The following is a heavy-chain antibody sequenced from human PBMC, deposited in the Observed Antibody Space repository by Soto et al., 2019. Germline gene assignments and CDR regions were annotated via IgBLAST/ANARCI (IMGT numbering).Heavy chain of an antibody. CDR3: ARVRSGWGIDY. CDR1: GGSISSGGYS. Sequence: QLHLQESGSGLVKPSQTLSLTCAVSGGSISSGGYSWSWIRQPPGKGLNYIGYIYHSGSTYYNLSLKSRVTISVDRSKNQFSLKLSSVTAADTAVYYCARVRSGWGIDYWGQGTLVTVSS. D-gene: IGHD6-19*01. J-gene: IGHJ4*02. V-gene: IGHV4-30-2*01. CDR2: IYHSGST.